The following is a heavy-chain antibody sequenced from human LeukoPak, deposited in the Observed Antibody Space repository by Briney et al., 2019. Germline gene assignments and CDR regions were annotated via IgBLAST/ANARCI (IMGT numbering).Heavy chain of an antibody. CDR1: GYSISNSYY. J-gene: IGHJ4*02. V-gene: IGHV4-38-2*01. D-gene: IGHD3-22*01. CDR2: IYHAGGT. Sequence: SETLSLTCAVSGYSISNSYYWGWIRQPPGKGLEWIGSIYHAGGTYYNPSLKSRVTISIDTSKNQFSLNLSSVTAADTAVYYCASDAQTYYYDTSGYYFEYWGQGTLVTVSS. CDR3: ASDAQTYYYDTSGYYFEY.